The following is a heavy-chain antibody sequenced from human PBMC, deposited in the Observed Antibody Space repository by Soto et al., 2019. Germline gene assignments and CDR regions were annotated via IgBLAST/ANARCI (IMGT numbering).Heavy chain of an antibody. CDR3: ARVIMITFGGVIGPYYFDY. J-gene: IGHJ4*02. CDR1: GYTFTSYG. Sequence: ASVKVSCKASGYTFTSYGISWVRQAPGQGLEWMGWISAYNGNTNYAQKLQGRVTMTTDTSTSTAYMELRSLRSDDTAVYYCARVIMITFGGVIGPYYFDYWGQGTLVTVSS. V-gene: IGHV1-18*01. D-gene: IGHD3-16*02. CDR2: ISAYNGNT.